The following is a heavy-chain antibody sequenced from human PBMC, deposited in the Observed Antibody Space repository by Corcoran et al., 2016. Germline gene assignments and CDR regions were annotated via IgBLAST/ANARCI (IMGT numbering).Heavy chain of an antibody. CDR1: GGTFSSYA. V-gene: IGHV1-69*01. D-gene: IGHD3-3*01. J-gene: IGHJ6*02. CDR3: ARGSITIFGVVIIYNGMDV. CDR2: IIPIFGTA. Sequence: QVQLVQSGAEVKKPGSSVKVSCKASGGTFSSYAISWVRQAPGQGLEWMGGIIPIFGTANYAQKFQGRVTITADESTSTAYMELSSLRSEDTALYYCARGSITIFGVVIIYNGMDVWGQGTTVTVSS.